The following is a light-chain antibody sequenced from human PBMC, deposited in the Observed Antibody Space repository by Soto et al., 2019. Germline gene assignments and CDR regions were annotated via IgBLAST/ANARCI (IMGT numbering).Light chain of an antibody. CDR1: QSISSY. J-gene: IGKJ1*01. Sequence: DIQMTQSPASLSASVGDRVTITCRASQSISSYLNWYQQRPGKAPNLLIYAASTLQSGVPSRFSGSGSGTDFTLTISSLQPGDFATYYCQQNYNPPLTFGQGTKVEIK. CDR2: AAS. V-gene: IGKV1-39*01. CDR3: QQNYNPPLT.